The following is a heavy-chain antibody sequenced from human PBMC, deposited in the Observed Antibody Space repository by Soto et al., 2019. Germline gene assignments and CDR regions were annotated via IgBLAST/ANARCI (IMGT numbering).Heavy chain of an antibody. J-gene: IGHJ4*02. Sequence: QITLKESGPTLVKPTQTLTLTCTFSGLSLSSTRMAVGWIRRPPGKALEWLALIYWDDDKRYNPFLKSRLIITKDTAKNHMVITKSNMDPVDTARYYSALIVVVGLGHYFEYWGQRVLVTVS. CDR1: GLSLSSTRMA. D-gene: IGHD3-22*01. CDR3: ALIVVVGLGHYFEY. V-gene: IGHV2-5*02. CDR2: IYWDDDK.